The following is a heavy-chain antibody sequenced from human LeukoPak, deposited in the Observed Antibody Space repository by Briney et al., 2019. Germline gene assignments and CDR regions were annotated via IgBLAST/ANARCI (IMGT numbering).Heavy chain of an antibody. CDR1: GFTFSNYW. V-gene: IGHV3-7*01. J-gene: IGHJ6*03. D-gene: IGHD1-26*01. Sequence: PGGSLRLSCAVFGFTFSNYWMSRVRQAPGKGLEWVANRKQDGSEKYYVDSVKGRFTISRDNAKNSLYLQMNSLRAEDTAVYYCARDPYSGSYGDYYYYYMDVWGKGTTVTISS. CDR2: RKQDGSEK. CDR3: ARDPYSGSYGDYYYYYMDV.